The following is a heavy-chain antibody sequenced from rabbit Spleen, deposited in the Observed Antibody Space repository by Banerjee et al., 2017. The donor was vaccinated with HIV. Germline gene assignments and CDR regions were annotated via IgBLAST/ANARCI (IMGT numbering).Heavy chain of an antibody. CDR1: GFSFGDRDV. V-gene: IGHV1S40*01. D-gene: IGHD4-2*01. CDR3: ARGSGISIYANL. Sequence: QSLEESGGDLVKPGASLTLTCTASGFSFGDRDVMCWVRQAPGKGLEWIACINTATGKAVYASWARGRFTISKTSSTTVTLQMTSLTAADTATYFCARGSGISIYANLWGQGTLVIVS. J-gene: IGHJ4*01. CDR2: INTATGKA.